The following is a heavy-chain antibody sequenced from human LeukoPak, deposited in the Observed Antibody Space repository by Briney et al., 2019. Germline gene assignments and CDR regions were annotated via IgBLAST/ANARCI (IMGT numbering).Heavy chain of an antibody. CDR3: ARVLYDYVWGSYRYDPYYYYGMDV. CDR2: ISDRGTYI. CDR1: GFTFSTYS. D-gene: IGHD3-16*02. V-gene: IGHV3-21*01. Sequence: NAGGSLRLSCTASGFTFSTYSMNWVRQAPGKGLEWVASISDRGTYIYYADSVKGRFTISRDNAKNSLYLQMNSLRAEDTAVYYCARVLYDYVWGSYRYDPYYYYGMDVWGQGTTVTVSS. J-gene: IGHJ6*02.